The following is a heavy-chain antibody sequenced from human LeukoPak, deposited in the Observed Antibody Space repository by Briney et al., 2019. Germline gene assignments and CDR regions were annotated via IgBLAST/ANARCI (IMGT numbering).Heavy chain of an antibody. D-gene: IGHD3-10*01. J-gene: IGHJ4*02. CDR2: IYYSGST. CDR1: GGSISSGGYY. V-gene: IGHV4-31*03. CDR3: ARADSWSGEFNFDY. Sequence: SQTLSLTCTVSGGSISSGGYYWSWIRQHPGKGLEWIGYIYYSGSTYYNPSLKSRVTISVDTSKNQFSLKLSSVTAADTAVYYCARADSWSGEFNFDYWGQGTLVTVSS.